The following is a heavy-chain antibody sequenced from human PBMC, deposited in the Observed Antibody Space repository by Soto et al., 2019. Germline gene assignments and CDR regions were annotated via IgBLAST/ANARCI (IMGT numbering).Heavy chain of an antibody. Sequence: XGSLRLSCSASGVTFSSYAMSWVRQAPGKGLDWVSSISDSGDNTDSADSVRGRFIVSRDNSKATVYLQMNSLRADDTAVYYCVKGSLSAVASLDYWGQGNLVTVSS. V-gene: IGHV3-23*01. CDR1: GVTFSSYA. D-gene: IGHD5-12*01. J-gene: IGHJ4*02. CDR3: VKGSLSAVASLDY. CDR2: ISDSGDNT.